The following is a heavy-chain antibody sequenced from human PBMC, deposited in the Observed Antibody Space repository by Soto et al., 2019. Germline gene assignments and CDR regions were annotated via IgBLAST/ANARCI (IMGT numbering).Heavy chain of an antibody. V-gene: IGHV1-46*03. CDR1: GYTFTSYY. Sequence: QVQLVQSGAEVKKPGASVKVSCKASGYTFTSYYMHWVRQAPGQGLEWMGIINPSGGSTSYAQKFQGRGTMTRDTSPSTVYMELSSLRAEDTAVYYCAREVVAATRGESYYFDYWGQGTLVTVSS. CDR3: AREVVAATRGESYYFDY. D-gene: IGHD2-15*01. CDR2: INPSGGST. J-gene: IGHJ4*02.